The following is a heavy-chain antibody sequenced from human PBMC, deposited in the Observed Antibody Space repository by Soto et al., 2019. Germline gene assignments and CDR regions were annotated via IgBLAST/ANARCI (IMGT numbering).Heavy chain of an antibody. V-gene: IGHV4-4*07. CDR3: ARERHYYDSSGYSLRYWFDP. Sequence: KPSETLSLTCTVSGGSISSYYWSWIRQPAGKGLEWIGRIYTSGSTNYNPSLKSRVTMSVDTSKNQFSLKLSSVTAADTAVYYCARERHYYDSSGYSLRYWFDPWGQGTLVTVSS. CDR1: GGSISSYY. J-gene: IGHJ5*02. CDR2: IYTSGST. D-gene: IGHD3-22*01.